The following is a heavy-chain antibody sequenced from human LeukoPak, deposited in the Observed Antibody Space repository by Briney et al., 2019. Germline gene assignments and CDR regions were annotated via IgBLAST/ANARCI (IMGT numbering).Heavy chain of an antibody. CDR2: IYYSGST. D-gene: IGHD6-19*01. J-gene: IGHJ4*02. Sequence: PSETLSLTCTVSSGSISSYYWSWLRQPPGKGLEWIGYIYYSGSTNYNPSLKSRATISVDTSKNQLSLKLSSVTAADTAVYYCARGLGGSSGCFGYWGQGTLVTVSS. CDR1: SGSISSYY. V-gene: IGHV4-59*01. CDR3: ARGLGGSSGCFGY.